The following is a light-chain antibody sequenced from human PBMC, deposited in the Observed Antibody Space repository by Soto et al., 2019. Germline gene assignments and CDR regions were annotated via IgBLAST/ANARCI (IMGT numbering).Light chain of an antibody. CDR2: LAS. V-gene: IGKV1-39*01. J-gene: IGKJ1*01. CDR1: QTISNS. CDR3: PQSYRAPQT. Sequence: DSQMPQSPSSLSASVGDRVTITCRASQTISNSLHWYQQSPGKAPNLLIYLASNLQSGLPSRFSGSGSGTDFTLTISSLQPEDFETYYFPQSYRAPQTFGRGNQVEIK.